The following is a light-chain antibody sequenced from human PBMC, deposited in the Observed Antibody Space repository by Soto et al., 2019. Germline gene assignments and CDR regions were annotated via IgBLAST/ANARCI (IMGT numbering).Light chain of an antibody. CDR2: DVS. CDR3: SSYTSSSAPWV. CDR1: SSDVGGYNY. V-gene: IGLV2-14*01. Sequence: QSALTQPASVSGSPGQSITISCTGTSSDVGGYNYVSWYQQHPGKAPKLMIYDVSNRPSGVSNRFSGSKSGTTASLTISGLPAEDEADYYCSSYTSSSAPWVFGGGTKVTVL. J-gene: IGLJ2*01.